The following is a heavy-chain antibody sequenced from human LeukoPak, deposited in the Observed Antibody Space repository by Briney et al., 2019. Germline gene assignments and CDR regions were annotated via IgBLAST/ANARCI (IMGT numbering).Heavy chain of an antibody. CDR1: GGSIDSSSYY. J-gene: IGHJ5*02. Sequence: SETLSLTCAVSGGSIDSSSYYWGWIRQPPGTGLEWIGSIFRTGSTYYSASLKSRVSISVGTSKNHIALKLTSVTAADTAVYFCARRVGFYGSGSLNYFDPWGQGTLVTVSS. CDR2: IFRTGST. V-gene: IGHV4-39*02. CDR3: ARRVGFYGSGSLNYFDP. D-gene: IGHD3-10*01.